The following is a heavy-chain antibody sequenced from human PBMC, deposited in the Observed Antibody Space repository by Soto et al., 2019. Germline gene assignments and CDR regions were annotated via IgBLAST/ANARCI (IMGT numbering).Heavy chain of an antibody. Sequence: PSETLSLTCAVYGGSFSGYYWSWIRQPPGKGLEWIGEINHSGSTNYNPSLKSRVTISVDTSKNQFSLKLSSVTAADTAVYYCARAIAARPIPYYYYGMDVWGQGTTVTV. D-gene: IGHD6-6*01. CDR2: INHSGST. J-gene: IGHJ6*02. V-gene: IGHV4-34*01. CDR3: ARAIAARPIPYYYYGMDV. CDR1: GGSFSGYY.